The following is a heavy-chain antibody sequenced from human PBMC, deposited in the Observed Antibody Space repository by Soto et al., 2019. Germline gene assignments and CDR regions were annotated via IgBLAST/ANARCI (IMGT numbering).Heavy chain of an antibody. CDR2: IYYSGST. J-gene: IGHJ5*02. Sequence: PSETLSLTCTVSGGSISSSSYYWGWIRQPPGKGLEWIGSIYYSGSTYYNPSLKSRVTISVDTSKNQFSLKLSSVTAADTAVYYCARRGLYYDILTGYPSNCFDPWGQGTRVTVSS. D-gene: IGHD3-9*01. V-gene: IGHV4-39*01. CDR1: GGSISSSSYY. CDR3: ARRGLYYDILTGYPSNCFDP.